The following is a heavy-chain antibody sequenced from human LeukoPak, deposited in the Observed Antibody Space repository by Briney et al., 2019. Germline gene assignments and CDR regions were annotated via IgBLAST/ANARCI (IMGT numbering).Heavy chain of an antibody. V-gene: IGHV3-33*01. CDR2: IWYDGSNK. CDR1: GFTFSSYG. CDR3: ARVRYQTADY. Sequence: GGSLRLSCAASGFTFSSYGMHWVRQAPGKGLEWVAVIWYDGSNKYYADSVKGRFTISRDNAKNSVYLQMNSLRVEDTAVYYCARVRYQTADYWGQGTLVTVSS. D-gene: IGHD3-16*02. J-gene: IGHJ4*02.